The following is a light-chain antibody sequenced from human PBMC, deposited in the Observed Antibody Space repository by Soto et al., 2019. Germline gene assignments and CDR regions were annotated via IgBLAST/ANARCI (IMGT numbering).Light chain of an antibody. CDR2: EGS. CDR1: SSDVGSYNL. V-gene: IGLV2-23*01. J-gene: IGLJ2*01. CDR3: CSYAGSVV. Sequence: QSALTQPASVSGSPGQSITISAPGTSSDVGSYNLVSWYQQHPGKAPKLMIYEGSKRPSGVSNRFSGSKSGNTASLTISGLQAEDEADYYCCSYAGSVVFGGGTKLTVL.